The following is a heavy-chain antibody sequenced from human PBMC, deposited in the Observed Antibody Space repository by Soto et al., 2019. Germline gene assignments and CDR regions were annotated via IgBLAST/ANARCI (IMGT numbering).Heavy chain of an antibody. CDR1: GGSISSYY. CDR2: IYYSGST. J-gene: IGHJ4*02. Sequence: PSETLSLTCTVSGGSISSYYWSWIRQPPGKGLEWIGYIYYSGSTNYNPSLKSRVTISVDTSKNQFSLKLSSVTAADTAVYYCARDSGGYPDYWGQGALFTVSS. D-gene: IGHD2-8*02. V-gene: IGHV4-59*01. CDR3: ARDSGGYPDY.